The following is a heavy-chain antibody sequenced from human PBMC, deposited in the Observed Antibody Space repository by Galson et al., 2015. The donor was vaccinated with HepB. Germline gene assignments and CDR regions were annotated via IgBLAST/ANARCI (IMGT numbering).Heavy chain of an antibody. J-gene: IGHJ4*02. CDR3: ARLVTGYCSSTSCYPDY. V-gene: IGHV7-4-1*02. D-gene: IGHD2-2*01. CDR1: GYTFTSYA. CDR2: INTNTGNP. Sequence: SVKVSCKASGYTFTSYAMNWVRQAPGQGLEWMGWINTNTGNPTYAQGFTGRFVFSLDTSVSTAYLQISSLKAADTAVYYCARLVTGYCSSTSCYPDYWGQGTLATVSS.